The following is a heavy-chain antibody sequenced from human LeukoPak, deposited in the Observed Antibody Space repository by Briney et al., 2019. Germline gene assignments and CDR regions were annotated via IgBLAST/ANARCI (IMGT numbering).Heavy chain of an antibody. J-gene: IGHJ4*02. V-gene: IGHV4-31*03. CDR3: PRSYVDTAMAAGY. D-gene: IGHD5-18*01. Sequence: SQTLSLTCTVSGGSISSGGYYWIWIRQHPGKGLEWIGYIYYSGSTYYNPSLKSRVTISVDTSKNQFSLKLSSVTAADTAVYYCPRSYVDTAMAAGYWGQGTLVTVSS. CDR2: IYYSGST. CDR1: GGSISSGGYY.